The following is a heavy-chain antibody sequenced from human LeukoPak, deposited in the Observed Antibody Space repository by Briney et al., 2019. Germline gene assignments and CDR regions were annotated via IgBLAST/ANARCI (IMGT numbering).Heavy chain of an antibody. CDR1: GGTFSSYA. J-gene: IGHJ4*02. V-gene: IGHV1-69*04. CDR3: ATVSLVRDLDY. D-gene: IGHD2-8*02. Sequence: SVKVSCKASGGTFSSYAISWVRQAPGQGLEWMGRIIPILGIANYAQKFQGRVTITADKSTSTAYMELSSLRSEDTAVYYCATVSLVRDLDYWGQGTLVTVSS. CDR2: IIPILGIA.